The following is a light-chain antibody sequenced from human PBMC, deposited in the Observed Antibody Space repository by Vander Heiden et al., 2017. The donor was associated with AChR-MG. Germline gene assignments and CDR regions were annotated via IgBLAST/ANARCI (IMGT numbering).Light chain of an antibody. Sequence: DIQMTQSPPSLPATAGERASIACRASQSLIHSNGYDYLDWYLQKPGQSPQLLISSGSKHACGLPDRFSGSGSAKDFPLKSSIVADEDVGVYYCMRYLPTGTFGQGTQLEIK. CDR2: SGS. CDR3: MRYLPTGT. CDR1: QSLIHSNGYDY. J-gene: IGKJ5*01. V-gene: IGKV2-28*01.